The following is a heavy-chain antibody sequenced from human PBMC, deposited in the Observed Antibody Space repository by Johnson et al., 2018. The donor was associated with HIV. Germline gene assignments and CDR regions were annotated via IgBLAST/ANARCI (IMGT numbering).Heavy chain of an antibody. CDR3: AKAKWGAAFDL. CDR2: INWNGGNT. J-gene: IGHJ3*01. CDR1: GFTFDDYG. V-gene: IGHV3-20*04. D-gene: IGHD1-26*01. Sequence: VQLVESGGGVVRPGGSLRLSCAASGFTFDDYGMSWVRQAPGKGLEWVSGINWNGGNTGYADSMKGRFAISRDNAKNSLYLQMNSLRAEDTAVYYCAKAKWGAAFDLWGQGTLVIVSS.